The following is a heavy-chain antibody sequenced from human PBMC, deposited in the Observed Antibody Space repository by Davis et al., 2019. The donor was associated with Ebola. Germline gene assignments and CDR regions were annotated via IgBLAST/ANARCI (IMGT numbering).Heavy chain of an antibody. CDR1: GFTVSSNY. J-gene: IGHJ4*02. Sequence: PWGSLRLSCAASGFTVSSNYMSWVRQAPGKGLEWVSVIYSGINTYYADSVKGRFTISRDNSKNTLYLQMNSLRAEDTAVYYCARVVGAPSGADYWGQGTLVTVSS. CDR3: ARVVGAPSGADY. D-gene: IGHD1-26*01. V-gene: IGHV3-66*02. CDR2: IYSGINT.